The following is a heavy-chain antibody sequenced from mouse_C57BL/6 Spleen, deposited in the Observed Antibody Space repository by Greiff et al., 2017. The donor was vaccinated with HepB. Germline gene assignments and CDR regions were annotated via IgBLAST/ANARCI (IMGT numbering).Heavy chain of an antibody. Sequence: VQLQQPGAELVMPGASVKLSCKASGYTFTSYWMHWVKQRPGQGLEWIGEIDPSDSYTNYNQKFKGKSTLTVDKSSSTAYMQLSSLTSEDSAVYYCARRGLLLRDFDYWGQGTTLTVSS. CDR3: ARRGLLLRDFDY. CDR1: GYTFTSYW. J-gene: IGHJ2*01. D-gene: IGHD1-1*01. CDR2: IDPSDSYT. V-gene: IGHV1-69*01.